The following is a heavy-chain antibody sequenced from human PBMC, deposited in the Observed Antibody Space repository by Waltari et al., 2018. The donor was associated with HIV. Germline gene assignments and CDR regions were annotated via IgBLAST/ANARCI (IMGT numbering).Heavy chain of an antibody. D-gene: IGHD1-26*01. V-gene: IGHV3-15*02. Sequence: QLEDAGGALVTPGGSLNLYCAVHGITSKNARQSSVRQAPGKGLQWVGHIRSKTDGGATDYAAPWSGRFAISTDDFNNTMFLEMKTLKVDDTAVYYCTTFEMGTTRNFWGQGTLVTVSS. CDR2: IRSKTDGGAT. CDR1: GITSKNAR. CDR3: TTFEMGTTRNF. J-gene: IGHJ4*02.